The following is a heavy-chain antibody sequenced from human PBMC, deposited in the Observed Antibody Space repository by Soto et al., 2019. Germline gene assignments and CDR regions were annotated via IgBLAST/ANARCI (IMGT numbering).Heavy chain of an antibody. J-gene: IGHJ4*02. D-gene: IGHD3-16*01. CDR1: GYTFTNYD. CDR2: MNPKSGNT. CDR3: ARVWGSIDY. V-gene: IGHV1-8*01. Sequence: QVQLVQSGAEVKKPGASVKVSCKASGYTFTNYDINWVRQATGQGLEWMGWMNPKSGNTGFAQQFQGRVTMTRSTAISTAYMELSSLRSEDTAVYYCARVWGSIDYWGQGTLVTVSS.